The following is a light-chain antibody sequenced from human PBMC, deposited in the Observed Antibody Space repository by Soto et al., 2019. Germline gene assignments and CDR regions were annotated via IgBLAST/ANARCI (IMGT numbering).Light chain of an antibody. CDR3: ATWDDSLNGHV. Sequence: QAVVTQPPSMSGLPGQTVTISCSGSSSNIGNNAVTWYQMVPGKPPKLLVYFNDVLPAGISDRFSASKSGTSASLAISGLQSEDEADYYCATWDDSLNGHVFGGGTKVTVL. CDR2: FND. V-gene: IGLV1-36*01. J-gene: IGLJ3*02. CDR1: SSNIGNNA.